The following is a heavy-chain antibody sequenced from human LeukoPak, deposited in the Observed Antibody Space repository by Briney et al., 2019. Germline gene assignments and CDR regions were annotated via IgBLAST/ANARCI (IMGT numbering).Heavy chain of an antibody. V-gene: IGHV4-59*01. D-gene: IGHD5-12*01. CDR1: GVPINSYF. J-gene: IGHJ4*02. CDR3: ARVRSGYNFDY. CDR2: IFHSGNT. Sequence: PSETLSLTCNVSGVPINSYFRSWIRQPPGKGLEWIGYIFHSGNTNYNPSLKSRVTISVDTSKSHFSLKLTSVTAADTAVYYCARVRSGYNFDYWGQGTLVTVSS.